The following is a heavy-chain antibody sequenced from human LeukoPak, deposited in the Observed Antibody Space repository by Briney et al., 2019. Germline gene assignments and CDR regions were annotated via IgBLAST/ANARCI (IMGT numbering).Heavy chain of an antibody. V-gene: IGHV4-39*07. D-gene: IGHD3-9*01. CDR3: ARNLYYDILTGYHHLFDY. CDR2: IYSSGST. J-gene: IGHJ4*02. CDR1: GASISGSGYY. Sequence: SETLSLTCTVSGASISGSGYYWGWIRQPPGKGLEWIGSIYSSGSTYYNASLQSRVTISVDTSKNQFSLQLNSVTPEDTAVYYCARNLYYDILTGYHHLFDYWGQGTLVTVSS.